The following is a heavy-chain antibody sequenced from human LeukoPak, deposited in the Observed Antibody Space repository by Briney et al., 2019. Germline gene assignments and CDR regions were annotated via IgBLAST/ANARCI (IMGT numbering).Heavy chain of an antibody. Sequence: PGGSLRLSWAASGFTFSSYSMNWVRQAPGKGLEWVSYISSSSTIYYADSVKGRFTVSRDNAKNSLYLQMNSLRAEDTAVYYCARSSSKLYYYYGMDVWGQGTTVTVSS. J-gene: IGHJ6*02. CDR2: ISSSSTI. CDR1: GFTFSSYS. V-gene: IGHV3-48*04. CDR3: ARSSSKLYYYYGMDV.